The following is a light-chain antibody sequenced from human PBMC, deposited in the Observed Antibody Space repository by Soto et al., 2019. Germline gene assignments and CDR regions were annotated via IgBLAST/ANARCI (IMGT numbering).Light chain of an antibody. CDR3: SSYAGFNVV. Sequence: QSALSQPPSASGSPGQSVTISCTGTSSDVGGYNFVSWYQQLPGKAPKLMIYEVSKRPSGVPDRFSGSKSGDTASLTVSGLQAEDEADYYCSSYAGFNVVFGGGTKVTVL. CDR2: EVS. J-gene: IGLJ2*01. CDR1: SSDVGGYNF. V-gene: IGLV2-8*01.